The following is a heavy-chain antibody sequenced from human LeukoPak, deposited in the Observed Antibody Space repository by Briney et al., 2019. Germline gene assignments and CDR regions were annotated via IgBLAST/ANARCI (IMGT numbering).Heavy chain of an antibody. CDR2: MNPNSGNT. V-gene: IGHV1-8*01. J-gene: IGHJ4*02. D-gene: IGHD2-15*01. Sequence: ASVKVSCKASGYTFTSYDINWVRQATGQGLEWMGWMNPNSGNTGYAQKFQGRVTMTRNTSISTAYMELSSLRSEDTAVYYCARGFRRSGGSCYYFDYWGQGTLVTVSS. CDR3: ARGFRRSGGSCYYFDY. CDR1: GYTFTSYD.